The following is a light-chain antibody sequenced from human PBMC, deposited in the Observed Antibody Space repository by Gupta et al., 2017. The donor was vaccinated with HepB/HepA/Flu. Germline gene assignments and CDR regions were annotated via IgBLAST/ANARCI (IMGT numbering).Light chain of an antibody. CDR2: ETS. CDR3: LLSYNGVRV. CDR1: TGAVTSGHY. J-gene: IGLJ2*01. V-gene: IGLV7-46*01. Sequence: QAVVTQEPSVTMSPGGTVTLTCGSSTGAVTSGHYPYWFQQKPGQAPRTLIYETSNKRSWTPARFSGSLLGGKAVLPLSGAQPEDEADYYCLLSYNGVRVFGGGTKLTVL.